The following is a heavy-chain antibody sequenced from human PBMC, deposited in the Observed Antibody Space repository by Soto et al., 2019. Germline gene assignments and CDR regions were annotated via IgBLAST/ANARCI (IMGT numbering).Heavy chain of an antibody. CDR3: ARPVRGYYDSSGFGY. CDR1: GFAFNNYG. CDR2: ISKSDYT. J-gene: IGHJ4*02. V-gene: IGHV3-21*01. D-gene: IGHD3-22*01. Sequence: PVGSLRLSCTVSGFAFNNYGINWVRQAPGKGLEWVSSISKSDYTYYSDSVKGRFAISRDNAKSSVSLQMNTLRVEDTAVYYCARPVRGYYDSSGFGYWGQGTLVTVSS.